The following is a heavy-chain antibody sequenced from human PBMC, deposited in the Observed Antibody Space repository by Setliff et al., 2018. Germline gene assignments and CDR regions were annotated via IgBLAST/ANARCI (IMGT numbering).Heavy chain of an antibody. V-gene: IGHV4-39*01. Sequence: PSETLSLTCTVFGGSVSNSGFFWGWLRQAPGKGLEWIGNIYDSGSSNYNASLKSRLIITRDTSKNQISLKLTSVTAADTAVYYCGRGFSRIEGWGNWFDPWGQGVLVTVSS. CDR2: IYDSGSS. D-gene: IGHD2-15*01. CDR1: GGSVSNSGFF. CDR3: GRGFSRIEGWGNWFDP. J-gene: IGHJ5*02.